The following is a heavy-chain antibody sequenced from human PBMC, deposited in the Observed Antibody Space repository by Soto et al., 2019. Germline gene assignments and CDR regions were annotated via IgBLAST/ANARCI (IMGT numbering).Heavy chain of an antibody. CDR1: GFTFTNYF. Sequence: QVQLVQSGAEVKKPGASVKVSCTASGFTFTNYFMHWVRQAPGQGLEWVGMINPGGSSTNYAQKCQGRVTMTRDTSTSTVYMELSSLRSEDTAVYYCAREAYDFDIWGQGTMVTVSS. J-gene: IGHJ3*02. V-gene: IGHV1-46*01. CDR2: INPGGSST. CDR3: AREAYDFDI.